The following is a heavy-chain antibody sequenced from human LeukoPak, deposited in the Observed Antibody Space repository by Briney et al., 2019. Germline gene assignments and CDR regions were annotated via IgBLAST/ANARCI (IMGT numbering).Heavy chain of an antibody. D-gene: IGHD1-26*01. CDR1: GFTFTNYA. V-gene: IGHV3-23*01. Sequence: GGSLRLSCAASGFTFTNYAISWVRQAPGKGLEWVSAISNSGRTYYADSVKGRFTISRDNSKNTLHLQMSSLSAEDTAVYYCAKESPYAVGGTGRIYYFDYWAQGALVTASS. CDR2: ISNSGRT. J-gene: IGHJ4*02. CDR3: AKESPYAVGGTGRIYYFDY.